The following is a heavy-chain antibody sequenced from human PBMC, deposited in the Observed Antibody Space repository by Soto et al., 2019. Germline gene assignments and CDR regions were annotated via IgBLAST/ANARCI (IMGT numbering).Heavy chain of an antibody. CDR2: IIPILGIA. D-gene: IGHD2-2*01. V-gene: IGHV1-69*01. CDR1: GGIFTSYA. CDR3: AKTSSDIVVVPAAKHCNWFDP. Sequence: QVQLVQSGAEVKKPGSSVKVSCKASGGIFTSYAISWVRRAPGQGLEWKGGIIPILGIANYAQKFQGRGKITLDESTCTGYMELSSLRSEDPAVYYCAKTSSDIVVVPAAKHCNWFDPWGQGTLVSVSS. J-gene: IGHJ5*02.